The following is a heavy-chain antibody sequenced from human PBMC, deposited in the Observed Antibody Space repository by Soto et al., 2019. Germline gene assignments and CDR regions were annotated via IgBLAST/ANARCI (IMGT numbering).Heavy chain of an antibody. Sequence: SGGSLRLSCAASGFTFSSYSMNWVRQAPGKGLEWVSSISSSSSYIYYADSVKGRFTISKDISKNSLSLQLDSLGVEDTAVYFCVKDDGGYPSTAPHWGQGTLVTVSS. CDR3: VKDDGGYPSTAPH. CDR2: ISSSSSYI. V-gene: IGHV3-21*04. D-gene: IGHD3-22*01. J-gene: IGHJ4*02. CDR1: GFTFSSYS.